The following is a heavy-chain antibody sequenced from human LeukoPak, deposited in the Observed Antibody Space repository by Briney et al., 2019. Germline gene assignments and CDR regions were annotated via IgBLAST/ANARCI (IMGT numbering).Heavy chain of an antibody. CDR2: ISRSAGDT. D-gene: IGHD2-2*01. J-gene: IGHJ3*02. V-gene: IGHV3-23*01. CDR3: AKHAGGHDLDALDI. Sequence: GGSLRLSCAASGFTFSSYEMNWVRQAPGKGLEWVSSISRSAGDTYYADSVKGRFTISRDNSRNTLSLHMNSLRAEDTAVYFCAKHAGGHDLDALDIWGQGTMVTVSS. CDR1: GFTFSSYE.